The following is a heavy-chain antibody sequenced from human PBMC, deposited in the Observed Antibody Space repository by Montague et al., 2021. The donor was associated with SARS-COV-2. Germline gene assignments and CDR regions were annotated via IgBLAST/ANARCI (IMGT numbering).Heavy chain of an antibody. CDR1: GFTFSSYS. V-gene: IGHV3-21*01. D-gene: IGHD2-2*01. Sequence: SLRLSCAVSGFTFSSYSMNWVRQAPGTGLEWVSSISGRSSYIYYXDSVKGRCTISRDNARNSLHLQMNSLRAEDTAVYYCARYSGIFVASYYFDYWGQGALVTVSS. CDR2: ISGRSSYI. CDR3: ARYSGIFVASYYFDY. J-gene: IGHJ4*02.